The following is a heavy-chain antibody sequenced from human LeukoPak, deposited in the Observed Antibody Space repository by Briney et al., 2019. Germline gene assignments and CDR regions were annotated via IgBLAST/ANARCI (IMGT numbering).Heavy chain of an antibody. V-gene: IGHV3-7*01. Sequence: PGGSLRLSCAASGFTFSYHWMTWVRQAPGKGLEWVANMKEDGSEIYYVGSVKGRFTMSRDNAKNSLHLQMNSLRAEDTALYYCVRERIVGTGRGCDYWGQGTLVTVSS. CDR3: VRERIVGTGRGCDY. J-gene: IGHJ4*02. CDR1: GFTFSYHW. D-gene: IGHD3-10*01. CDR2: MKEDGSEI.